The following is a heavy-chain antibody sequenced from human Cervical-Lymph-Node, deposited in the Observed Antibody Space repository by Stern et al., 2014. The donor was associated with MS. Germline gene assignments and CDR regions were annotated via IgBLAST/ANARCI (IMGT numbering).Heavy chain of an antibody. CDR3: ARLRGGGPRNAFDL. CDR1: GFTFSSSF. J-gene: IGHJ3*01. CDR2: ITNSGRTT. D-gene: IGHD2-21*01. Sequence: EVQLVESGGGLVQPGGSLRLSCAASGFTFSSSFMIWVSQAPGKGLEWISYITNSGRTTSYADSVKGRFTVSRDNDENSLYLHMNSLRDEDTAVYYCARLRGGGPRNAFDLWGQGTVVTVSS. V-gene: IGHV3-48*02.